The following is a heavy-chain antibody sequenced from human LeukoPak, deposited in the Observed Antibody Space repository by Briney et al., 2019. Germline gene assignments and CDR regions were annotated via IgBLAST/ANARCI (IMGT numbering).Heavy chain of an antibody. Sequence: ASVKVSCKASGYTFTGYYMHWVRQATGQGLEWMGRINPNSGGTNYAQKFQGRVTMTRDTSISTAYMELSRLRSDDTAVYYCARGPRITIFGVVIMGYDAFDIWGQGTMVTVSS. V-gene: IGHV1-2*06. J-gene: IGHJ3*02. CDR3: ARGPRITIFGVVIMGYDAFDI. CDR1: GYTFTGYY. CDR2: INPNSGGT. D-gene: IGHD3-3*01.